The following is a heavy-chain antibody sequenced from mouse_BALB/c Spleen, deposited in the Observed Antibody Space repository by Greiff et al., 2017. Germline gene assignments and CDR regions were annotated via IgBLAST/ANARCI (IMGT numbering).Heavy chain of an antibody. CDR1: GFTFSSFG. CDR3: ARHYDSPDY. J-gene: IGHJ2*01. V-gene: IGHV5-17*02. Sequence: EVMLVESGGGLVQPGGSRKLSCAASGFTFSSFGMHWVRQAPEKGLEWVAYISSGSSTIYYADTVKGRFTISRDNPKNTLFLQMTSLRSEDTAMYYCARHYDSPDYWGQGTTLTVSS. D-gene: IGHD2-4*01. CDR2: ISSGSSTI.